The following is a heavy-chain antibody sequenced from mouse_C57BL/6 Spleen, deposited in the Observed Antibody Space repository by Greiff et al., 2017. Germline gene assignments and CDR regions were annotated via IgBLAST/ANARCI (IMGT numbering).Heavy chain of an antibody. CDR2: IYPGDGDT. J-gene: IGHJ1*03. CDR1: GYTFTDYY. D-gene: IGHD1-1*01. CDR3: ARLTDYYGSSYWYFDV. Sequence: QVQLQQSGPELVKPGASVKISCKASGYTFTDYYMNWVKQRPGKGLEWIGRIYPGDGDTNYNGKFKGKATLTADKSSSTAYMQLSSLTSEDSAVYFCARLTDYYGSSYWYFDVWGTGTTVTVSS. V-gene: IGHV1-82*01.